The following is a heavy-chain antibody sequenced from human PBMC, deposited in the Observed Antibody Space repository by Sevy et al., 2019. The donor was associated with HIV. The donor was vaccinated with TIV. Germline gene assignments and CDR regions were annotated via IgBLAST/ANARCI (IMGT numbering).Heavy chain of an antibody. CDR2: IYGSGGP. J-gene: IGHJ6*03. Sequence: SQTLSLTCAVSGGSISSSNWWSWVRQPPGKGLEWMGEIYGSGGPNSNPSLKSRVTKSVDKSKNQFSLKLSSVTAADTAVYYCARGAGYGSGSYYKGGLGYYYMDVWGKGTTVTVSS. CDR3: ARGAGYGSGSYYKGGLGYYYMDV. V-gene: IGHV4-4*02. D-gene: IGHD3-10*01. CDR1: GGSISSSNW.